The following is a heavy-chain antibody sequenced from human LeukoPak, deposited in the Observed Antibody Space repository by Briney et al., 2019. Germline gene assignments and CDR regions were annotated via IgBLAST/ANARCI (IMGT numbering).Heavy chain of an antibody. D-gene: IGHD6-13*01. CDR2: ISSDGSST. Sequence: GGSLRLSCAASGFTFSSYWTHWVRHAPGKGLVWVSRISSDGSSTTYADSVKGRFTISRDNAKNTLYLQMNSLRAEDTAVYYCGRGGKVEQLVLARWGQGSLVTVSS. V-gene: IGHV3-74*01. CDR1: GFTFSSYW. CDR3: GRGGKVEQLVLAR. J-gene: IGHJ4*02.